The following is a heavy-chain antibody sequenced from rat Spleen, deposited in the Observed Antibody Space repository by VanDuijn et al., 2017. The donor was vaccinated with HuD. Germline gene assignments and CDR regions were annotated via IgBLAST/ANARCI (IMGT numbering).Heavy chain of an antibody. Sequence: EVQLVESGGGLVQPGRSLKLSCAASGFTFSDFDMAWVRQAPTKGLEWVASITTGGDDTYYRDSVKGRFTISRNIAKNTLYLQMDSLRSEDTATYYCARHPRPLDYWGQGVMVTVSS. CDR1: GFTFSDFD. CDR3: ARHPRPLDY. D-gene: IGHD3-1*01. J-gene: IGHJ2*01. CDR2: ITTGGDDT. V-gene: IGHV5S23*01.